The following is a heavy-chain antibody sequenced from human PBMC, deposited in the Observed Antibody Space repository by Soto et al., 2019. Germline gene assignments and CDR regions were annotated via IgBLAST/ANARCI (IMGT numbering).Heavy chain of an antibody. CDR2: IYYSGST. D-gene: IGHD6-19*01. CDR3: ARRASSGPPWCFDF. Sequence: SETLSLTCTVSGGSISSYYWSWIRQPPGKGLEWIGYIYYSGSTNYNPSLKSRVTISVDTSKNQFSLNLSSVTAADTAVYYCARRASSGPPWCFDFWGLGTLVTVSS. V-gene: IGHV4-59*08. J-gene: IGHJ4*02. CDR1: GGSISSYY.